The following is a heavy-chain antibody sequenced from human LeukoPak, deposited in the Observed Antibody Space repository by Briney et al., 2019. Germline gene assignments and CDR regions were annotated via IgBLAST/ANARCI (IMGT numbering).Heavy chain of an antibody. V-gene: IGHV3-30*02. CDR1: GFTFSSNG. CDR3: ARDWGTSSLYLVN. J-gene: IGHJ4*02. CDR2: IQNDGNNK. Sequence: GGSLRPSXAASGFTFSSNGMHWVRQAPGKGLEWVAFIQNDGNNKKYADSVKGRFTISRDNSKNTLYLQMNSLRVEDTAVYYCARDWGTSSLYLVNWGQGTLVTVSS. D-gene: IGHD6-6*01.